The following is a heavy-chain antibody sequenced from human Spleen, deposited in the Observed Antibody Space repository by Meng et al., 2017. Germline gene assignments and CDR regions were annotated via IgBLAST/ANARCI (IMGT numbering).Heavy chain of an antibody. J-gene: IGHJ4*02. V-gene: IGHV4-34*01. D-gene: IGHD4-11*01. CDR3: ARGPTTVAHDFDY. CDR2: INHRGNT. CDR1: GVSFSNYY. Sequence: QLPQGVSCLFKPTETLSHTSDVSGVSFSNYYWSWPRQPPGKGLEWIGEINHRGNTTYNSFLESRVTISVDTTQNSLSLKLRSVTDADSAVYYCARGPTTVAHDFDYWGQGTLVTVSS.